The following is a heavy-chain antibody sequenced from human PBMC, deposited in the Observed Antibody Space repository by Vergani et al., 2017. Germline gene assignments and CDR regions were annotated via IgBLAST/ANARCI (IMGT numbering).Heavy chain of an antibody. Sequence: EVQLVESGGGLVQPGGSLRLSCAASGFTFSSYWMSWVRQAPGKGLEWVANIKQDGSEKYYVDSVKGRFTISRDNAKNSLYLQLNSLRAEDTAVYYCAGGPPRYCSSTSCDYYYYYGMDVWGQGTTVTVSS. CDR1: GFTFSSYW. CDR3: AGGPPRYCSSTSCDYYYYYGMDV. CDR2: IKQDGSEK. J-gene: IGHJ6*02. V-gene: IGHV3-7*03. D-gene: IGHD2-2*01.